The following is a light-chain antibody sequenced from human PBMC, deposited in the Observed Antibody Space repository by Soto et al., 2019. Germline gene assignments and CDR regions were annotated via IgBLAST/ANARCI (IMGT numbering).Light chain of an antibody. CDR3: QQRRNWPIT. Sequence: IVLTQSPATLSLSPGERATLSCRASQSVSSSLAWYQQKSGQAPRLLIYDASSRATGIPARFSGSGSGTDLTLSISSLEPEDFAVYYCQQRRNWPITFGQGTRLEIK. CDR2: DAS. CDR1: QSVSSS. V-gene: IGKV3-11*01. J-gene: IGKJ5*01.